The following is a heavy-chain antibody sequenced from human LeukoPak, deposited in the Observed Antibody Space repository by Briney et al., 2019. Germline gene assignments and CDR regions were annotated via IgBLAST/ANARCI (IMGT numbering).Heavy chain of an antibody. CDR3: AREFSSSWFYFDY. J-gene: IGHJ4*02. Sequence: GGSLRLSCAACGFTVSNNYMSWVRQAPGKGLEWVSVIYTGGSTYYADSVKGRFTISRHNSNNTLYLQMNSLRAEDTAVYYCAREFSSSWFYFDYWGQGTLVTLSS. CDR2: IYTGGST. V-gene: IGHV3-53*04. D-gene: IGHD6-13*01. CDR1: GFTVSNNY.